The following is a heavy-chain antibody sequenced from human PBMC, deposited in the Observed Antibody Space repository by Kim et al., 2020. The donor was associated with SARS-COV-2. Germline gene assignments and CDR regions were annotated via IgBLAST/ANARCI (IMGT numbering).Heavy chain of an antibody. Sequence: SETLSLTCTVSGGSISSYYWSWIRQPPGKGLEWIGYIYYSGSTNYNPSLKSRVTISVDTSKNQFSLKLSSVTAADTAVYYCARGHSSGWYGRWGQGTLVTVSS. D-gene: IGHD6-19*01. J-gene: IGHJ4*02. CDR1: GGSISSYY. CDR3: ARGHSSGWYGR. CDR2: IYYSGST. V-gene: IGHV4-59*01.